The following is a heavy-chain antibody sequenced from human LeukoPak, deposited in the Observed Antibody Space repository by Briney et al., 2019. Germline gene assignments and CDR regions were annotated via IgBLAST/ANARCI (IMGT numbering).Heavy chain of an antibody. CDR1: GCTFSTYN. V-gene: IGHV3-21*06. CDR3: ARDKGVTIRAYDI. D-gene: IGHD4-17*01. J-gene: IGHJ3*02. Sequence: PGGSLRLSCVASGCTFSTYNMNWVRQAPGKGLEWVSFIDANGNYIQYADSVKGRFTVSRDNAQNSLFLQLNSLRVEDTAVYYCARDKGVTIRAYDIWGRGTMVAVSS. CDR2: IDANGNYI.